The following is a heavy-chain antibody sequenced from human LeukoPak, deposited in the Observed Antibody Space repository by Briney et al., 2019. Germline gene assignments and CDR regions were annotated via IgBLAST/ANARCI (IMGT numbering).Heavy chain of an antibody. CDR3: GLFGDVSGNYSPLDY. CDR2: IIPIFGTA. J-gene: IGHJ4*02. CDR1: GGTFSSYA. Sequence: ASVKVSCKASGGTFSSYAISWVRQAPGQGLEWMGGIIPIFGTANYAQKFQGRVTITADESTSTAYMELRSLRSDDTAVYYCGLFGDVSGNYSPLDYWGQGTLVTVSS. V-gene: IGHV1-69*13. D-gene: IGHD3-10*01.